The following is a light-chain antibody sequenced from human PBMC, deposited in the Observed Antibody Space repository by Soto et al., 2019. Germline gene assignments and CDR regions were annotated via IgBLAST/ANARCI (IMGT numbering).Light chain of an antibody. CDR1: QSITSNY. Sequence: EIVLTQSPDTLSLSPGERATLSCRTSQSITSNYLAWYQQKPGQAPRLLIYGASRRATGIPDRFSGSVSGNDFTLTISRLEPEDLAVYFCQQYGSSHRTVGQGTKVEIK. J-gene: IGKJ1*01. CDR2: GAS. CDR3: QQYGSSHRT. V-gene: IGKV3-20*01.